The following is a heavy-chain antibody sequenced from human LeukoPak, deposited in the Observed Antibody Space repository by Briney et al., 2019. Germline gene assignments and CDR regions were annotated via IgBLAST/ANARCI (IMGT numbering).Heavy chain of an antibody. V-gene: IGHV4-30-4*08. CDR3: ATHSSGYDSGNDAFDI. Sequence: SQTLSLACTVSGGSISSGDYYWSWIRQPPGKGLEWIGYIYYSGSTYYNPSLKSRVTISVDTSKNRFSLKLSSVTAADTAVYYCATHSSGYDSGNDAFDIWGQGTMVTVSS. J-gene: IGHJ3*02. D-gene: IGHD3-22*01. CDR1: GGSISSGDYY. CDR2: IYYSGST.